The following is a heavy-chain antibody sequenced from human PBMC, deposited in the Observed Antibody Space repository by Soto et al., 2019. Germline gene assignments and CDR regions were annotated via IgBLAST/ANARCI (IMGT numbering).Heavy chain of an antibody. CDR1: ANPFTNYV. D-gene: IGHD2-2*01. CDR2: IGTYNGNI. Sequence: SVNGSFNAPANPFTNYVIGLARQVAGQGLEWMGWIGTYNGNIKYAKKFKGRVTMTTDTSTSTVYMELTSLRPDDAAMYFCGRIIPAAIGRFDPWGQGTLVTVSS. V-gene: IGHV1-18*01. CDR3: GRIIPAAIGRFDP. J-gene: IGHJ5*02.